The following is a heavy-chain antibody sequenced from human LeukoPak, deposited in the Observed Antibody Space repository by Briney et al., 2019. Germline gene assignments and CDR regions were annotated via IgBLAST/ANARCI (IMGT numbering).Heavy chain of an antibody. CDR1: GFGFDTYS. Sequence: GGSLTLSWAASGFGFDTYSMNWVRQAPGKGLEWISYIGSSSGTIYYADSVKGRFTISRDNAASSLFLQMNSLRAEDTAVYYCARVAGDLLDYWGQGTLVTVSS. CDR3: ARVAGDLLDY. V-gene: IGHV3-48*04. CDR2: IGSSSGTI. D-gene: IGHD4-17*01. J-gene: IGHJ4*02.